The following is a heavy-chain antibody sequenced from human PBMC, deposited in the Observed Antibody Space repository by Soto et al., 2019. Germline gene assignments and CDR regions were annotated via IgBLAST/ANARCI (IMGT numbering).Heavy chain of an antibody. CDR3: AKDSGYNYGYFRWFDP. CDR2: IFYSGST. V-gene: IGHV4-59*01. J-gene: IGHJ5*02. CDR1: GDSISSYY. Sequence: SETLSLTCTVSGDSISSYYWSWIRQPPGRGLEWIGHIFYSGSTNYNPALKSRVTISVDTSKSQFSLKLSSVTAADTAVYYCAKDSGYNYGYFRWFDPWGQGTLVTVSS. D-gene: IGHD5-18*01.